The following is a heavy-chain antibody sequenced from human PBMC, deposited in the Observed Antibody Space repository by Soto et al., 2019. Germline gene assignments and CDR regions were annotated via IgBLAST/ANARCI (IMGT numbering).Heavy chain of an antibody. CDR2: IIPIFGTA. CDR3: AREVWFGELSDYYYYYMDV. CDR1: GGTFSSYA. J-gene: IGHJ6*03. D-gene: IGHD3-10*01. Sequence: SVNVSCKASGGTFSSYAISWVRQAPGQRLGWMGGIIPIFGTANYAQKFQGRVTITADKSTSTAYMELSSLRSEDTAVYYCAREVWFGELSDYYYYYMDVWGKGTTVTVSS. V-gene: IGHV1-69*06.